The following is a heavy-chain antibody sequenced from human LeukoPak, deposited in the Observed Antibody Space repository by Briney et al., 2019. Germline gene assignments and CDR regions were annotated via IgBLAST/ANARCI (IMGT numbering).Heavy chain of an antibody. V-gene: IGHV3-23*01. J-gene: IGHJ6*02. CDR2: ISGSGGST. CDR3: AKALAARPYYYYGMGV. D-gene: IGHD6-6*01. Sequence: GGSLRLSCAASGFTFSSYAMSWVRQAPGKGLEWVSAISGSGGSTYYADSVKGRFTISRDNSKNTLYLQMNSLRAEDTAVYYCAKALAARPYYYYGMGVWGQGTTVTVSS. CDR1: GFTFSSYA.